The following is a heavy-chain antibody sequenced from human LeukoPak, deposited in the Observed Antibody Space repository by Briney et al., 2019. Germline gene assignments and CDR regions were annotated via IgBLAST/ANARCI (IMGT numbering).Heavy chain of an antibody. CDR1: GYTFTSYD. CDR3: ARGGYCSSTSCYANWFDP. J-gene: IGHJ5*02. Sequence: ASVKVSCKASGYTFTSYDIIWVRQATGQGLEWMGWMNPNSGNTGYAQKFQGRVTMTRNTSISTAYMELSSLRSEDTAVYYCARGGYCSSTSCYANWFDPWGQGTLVTVSS. CDR2: MNPNSGNT. D-gene: IGHD2-2*01. V-gene: IGHV1-8*01.